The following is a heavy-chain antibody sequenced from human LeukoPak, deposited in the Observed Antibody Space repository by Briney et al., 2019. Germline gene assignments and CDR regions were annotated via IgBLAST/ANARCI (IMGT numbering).Heavy chain of an antibody. V-gene: IGHV4-4*07. D-gene: IGHD4-17*01. Sequence: SETLSLTCTVSGGSISSYYWSWIRQPAGKGLEWIGRIYTSGSTNYNPSLKSRVTMSVDTSKNQFSLKLSSVTAADTAVYYCARHRSAYGDFLSPFDCWGQGTLVTVSS. CDR3: ARHRSAYGDFLSPFDC. CDR2: IYTSGST. CDR1: GGSISSYY. J-gene: IGHJ4*02.